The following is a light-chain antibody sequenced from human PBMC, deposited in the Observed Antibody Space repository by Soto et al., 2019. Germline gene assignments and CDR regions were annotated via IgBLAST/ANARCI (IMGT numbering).Light chain of an antibody. Sequence: EIVLTQSPATLSLSPGERATLSCRASQSVSSYLAWYQQKPGQAPRLLIYDASNRATGIPARFSGSGSGTDFTLTISSREPEDFAVYYCQQRSNRITFGQGTRLEIK. CDR2: DAS. J-gene: IGKJ5*01. CDR3: QQRSNRIT. V-gene: IGKV3-11*01. CDR1: QSVSSY.